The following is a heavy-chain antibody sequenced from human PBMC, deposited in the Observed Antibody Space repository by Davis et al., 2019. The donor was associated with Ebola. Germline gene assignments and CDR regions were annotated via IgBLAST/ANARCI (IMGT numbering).Heavy chain of an antibody. V-gene: IGHV4-61*01. J-gene: IGHJ6*04. Sequence: MPSETLSLTCTVSGGSVSSDSHFWIWMRQFPGKTLEWIGYIYNSVNTNYNPSLKSRVTISVDTSKNQFSLKLSSVTAADTAVYYCARDGLEPFYYYGMDVWGKGTTVTV. CDR3: ARDGLEPFYYYGMDV. CDR2: IYNSVNT. CDR1: GGSVSSDSHF. D-gene: IGHD1-1*01.